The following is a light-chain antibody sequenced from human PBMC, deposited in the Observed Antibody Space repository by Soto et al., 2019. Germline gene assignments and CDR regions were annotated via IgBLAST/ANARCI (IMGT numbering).Light chain of an antibody. J-gene: IGLJ2*01. CDR2: KNT. CDR3: EAWDDRLKGSVV. V-gene: IGLV1-44*01. CDR1: RSNIGGNT. Sequence: QSVLTQPPSASGTPGQRVTISCSGSRSNIGGNTVNWYQHLPGTAPRLLVYKNTQRPSGVPDRFSASKSGTSASLAISGLQSEDEADYYCEAWDDRLKGSVVFGGGTQLTVL.